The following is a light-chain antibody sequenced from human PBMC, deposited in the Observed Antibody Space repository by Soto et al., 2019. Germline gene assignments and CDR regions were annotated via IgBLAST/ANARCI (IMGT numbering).Light chain of an antibody. Sequence: HSALTQPASVSGSPGQSITIFCSGTSSDVGAYKFVSWYRHHPVKAPQVMIYEVSNRPSAASNRFSGSKSGNTASLTISGLQPEDEGEYYCSSYTSTSTPWVFGGGTKVTVL. CDR3: SSYTSTSTPWV. CDR2: EVS. CDR1: SSDVGAYKF. V-gene: IGLV2-14*01. J-gene: IGLJ3*02.